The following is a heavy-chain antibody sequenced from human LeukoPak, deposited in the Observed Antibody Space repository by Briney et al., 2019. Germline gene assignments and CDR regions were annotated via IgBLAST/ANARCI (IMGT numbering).Heavy chain of an antibody. J-gene: IGHJ4*02. CDR3: ARGPNY. Sequence: PGGSLRLSCAVSGFTFSSYAMSWVRQAPGKGLEWVSVIYSGGSTYYADSVKGRFTISRDNSKNTLYLQMNSLRAEDTAVYYCARGPNYWGQGTLVTVSS. CDR1: GFTFSSYA. V-gene: IGHV3-53*01. CDR2: IYSGGST.